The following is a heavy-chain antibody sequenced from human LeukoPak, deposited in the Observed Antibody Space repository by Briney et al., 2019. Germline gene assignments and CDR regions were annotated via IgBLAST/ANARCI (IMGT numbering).Heavy chain of an antibody. Sequence: DSVKGRFTISRDNPKNTLYLQMNSLRAEDTAVYYCARGPSGYYNTGGQGTLVTVSS. J-gene: IGHJ4*02. D-gene: IGHD5-12*01. CDR3: ARGPSGYYNT. V-gene: IGHV3-30*07.